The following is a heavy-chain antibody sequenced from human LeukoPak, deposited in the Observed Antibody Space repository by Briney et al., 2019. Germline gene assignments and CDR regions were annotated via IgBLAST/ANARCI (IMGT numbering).Heavy chain of an antibody. V-gene: IGHV1-46*01. CDR2: INPSSGSA. Sequence: ASVNVSCKASGYTFSDYHIHWVRQAPGQGLEWMGIINPSSGSASYAQKFQGRVTLTRDTSTNTLYMEFINLRHEDTAFYYCARLKDDPDYWGQGTLVTVSS. CDR3: ARLKDDPDY. J-gene: IGHJ4*01. D-gene: IGHD1-1*01. CDR1: GYTFSDYH.